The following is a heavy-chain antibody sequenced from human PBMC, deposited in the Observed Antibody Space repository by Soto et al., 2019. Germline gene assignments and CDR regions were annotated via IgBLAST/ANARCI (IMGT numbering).Heavy chain of an antibody. Sequence: GGSLRLSCAASGSGFTFSNYAMTWVRQAPGRGLEWVSVISTDGETTNYADSVQGRFTISRDNSRNTLYLQMDSLRADDSAVYYCAQYTCTTSTCNRWFDPWGQGPLVTVSA. D-gene: IGHD2-2*02. V-gene: IGHV3-23*01. CDR2: ISTDGETT. CDR1: GSGFTFSNYA. CDR3: AQYTCTTSTCNRWFDP. J-gene: IGHJ5*02.